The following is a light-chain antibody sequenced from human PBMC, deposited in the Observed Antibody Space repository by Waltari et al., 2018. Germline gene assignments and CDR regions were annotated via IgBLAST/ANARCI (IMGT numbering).Light chain of an antibody. Sequence: QSALTQPASVSGSPGQSITISCTGTGGDVGGYNYASRYQQHPGKAPRLMSYDVSDRPSGVSNRFSASKSGNTAFLTISGLQAEDEADYYCSSYTFSSTLEVFGTGTKVTVL. J-gene: IGLJ1*01. CDR3: SSYTFSSTLEV. CDR1: GGDVGGYNY. V-gene: IGLV2-14*03. CDR2: DVS.